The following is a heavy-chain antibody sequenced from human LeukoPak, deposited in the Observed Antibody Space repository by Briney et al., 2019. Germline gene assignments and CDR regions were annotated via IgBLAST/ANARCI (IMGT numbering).Heavy chain of an antibody. J-gene: IGHJ4*02. CDR1: GYSFTNYW. D-gene: IGHD6-19*01. Sequence: GESLQISCKGSGYSFTNYWIGWVRQMPANRLEWMGIIYPVYSDTRYSPSFQGQVTISADKSISAAYLEWSSLKGSDIAMYYCERRGSGWYPIYCGPGTLVTVS. V-gene: IGHV5-51*01. CDR2: IYPVYSDT. CDR3: ERRGSGWYPIY.